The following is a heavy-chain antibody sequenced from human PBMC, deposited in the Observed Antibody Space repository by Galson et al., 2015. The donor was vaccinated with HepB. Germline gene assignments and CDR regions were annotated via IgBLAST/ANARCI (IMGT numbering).Heavy chain of an antibody. CDR3: ARDPPLGAPFDY. CDR2: INSDSTYI. Sequence: SLRLSCAASGFTFNDYNMIWVRQAPGKGLEWVSSINSDSTYIYYADAVRGRFTISRDNAKISLYLQMNSLRVEDTAIYYCARDPPLGAPFDYWGQGTLVTVSS. J-gene: IGHJ4*02. V-gene: IGHV3-21*01. CDR1: GFTFNDYN. D-gene: IGHD7-27*01.